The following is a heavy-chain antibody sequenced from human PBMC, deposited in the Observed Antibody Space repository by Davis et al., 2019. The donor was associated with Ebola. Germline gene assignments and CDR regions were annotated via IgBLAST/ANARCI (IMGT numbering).Heavy chain of an antibody. V-gene: IGHV3-7*01. CDR3: AKPRPFFGVVTYFDK. CDR2: IKQDGSEK. Sequence: PGGSLRLSCAASGFTFSSYWMSWVRQAPGKGLEWVANIKQDGSEKYYVDSVKGRFTISRDNAKNSLELQINSLRAEGTAWYYCAKPRPFFGVVTYFDKWGQGTLVTVSS. CDR1: GFTFSSYW. J-gene: IGHJ4*02. D-gene: IGHD3-3*01.